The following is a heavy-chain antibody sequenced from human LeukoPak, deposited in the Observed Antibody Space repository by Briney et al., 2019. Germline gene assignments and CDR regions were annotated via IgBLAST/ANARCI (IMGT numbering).Heavy chain of an antibody. J-gene: IGHJ4*02. V-gene: IGHV4-34*01. Sequence: SETLSLTCAVYGGSFSGYYWSWIRQPPGKGLEWIGEINHSGSTNYNPSLKSRVTMSVDTSKNQFSLKLSSVTAADTAVYYCAASPRPKYDSSGYYLFWGQGTLVTVSS. D-gene: IGHD3-22*01. CDR3: AASPRPKYDSSGYYLF. CDR2: INHSGST. CDR1: GGSFSGYY.